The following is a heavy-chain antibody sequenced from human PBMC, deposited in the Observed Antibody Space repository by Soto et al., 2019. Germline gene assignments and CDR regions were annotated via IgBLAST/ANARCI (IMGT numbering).Heavy chain of an antibody. D-gene: IGHD3-16*01. CDR1: GFTFSNYW. V-gene: IGHV3-7*01. Sequence: EVQLVESGGGLVQPGGSLRLSCSASGFTFSNYWMNWVRQAPGKGLEWVANIKPEGGDEYYVDSVKGRFTISRDNAKNSLYLQMNNLRDDDTALYYCVRDAHRGGDYDYWGQGALVTVSS. CDR3: VRDAHRGGDYDY. J-gene: IGHJ4*02. CDR2: IKPEGGDE.